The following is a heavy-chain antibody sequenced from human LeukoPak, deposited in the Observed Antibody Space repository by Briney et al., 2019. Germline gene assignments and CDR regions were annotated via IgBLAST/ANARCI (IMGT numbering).Heavy chain of an antibody. CDR2: IATSDAYT. V-gene: IGHV3-23*01. CDR3: AKALRQQPRAYDY. CDR1: GFTFRAYA. Sequence: GGSLRLSCAASGFTFRAYAMTWVRQGPGTGLECVSTIATSDAYTYYADSVQGRFTISRDNSKNTLYLQMDSLRAEDTAIYYCAKALRQQPRAYDYWGQGTLVTVSS. J-gene: IGHJ4*02. D-gene: IGHD6-13*01.